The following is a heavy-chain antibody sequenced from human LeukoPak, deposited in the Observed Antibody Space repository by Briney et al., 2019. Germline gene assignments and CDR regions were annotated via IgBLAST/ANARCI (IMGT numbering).Heavy chain of an antibody. V-gene: IGHV3-7*01. CDR3: AKAKDSSGYYVFDY. CDR1: GFTFSNYW. Sequence: PGGSLRLSCAASGFTFSNYWMSWVRQAPGKGLEWVANIKQDRSEKYYVDSVKGRFTISRDNAKNSLYLQMNSLRAEDTAVYYCAKAKDSSGYYVFDYWGQGTLVTVSS. J-gene: IGHJ4*02. CDR2: IKQDRSEK. D-gene: IGHD3-22*01.